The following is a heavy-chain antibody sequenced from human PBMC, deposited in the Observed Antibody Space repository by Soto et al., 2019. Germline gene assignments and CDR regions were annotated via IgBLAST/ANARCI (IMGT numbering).Heavy chain of an antibody. J-gene: IGHJ4*02. V-gene: IGHV1-18*04. D-gene: IGHD3-16*01. CDR2: ISGFNGNT. CDR1: GYTFTSYG. Sequence: ASVKVSCKASGYTFTSYGISWVRQAPGQGLEWMGWISGFNGNTNYAADLQGRVTMTTDTSTSTAYMELRGLRSDDTAVYYCARIGVSSGHESPDFDSWGQGTLVTVSS. CDR3: ARIGVSSGHESPDFDS.